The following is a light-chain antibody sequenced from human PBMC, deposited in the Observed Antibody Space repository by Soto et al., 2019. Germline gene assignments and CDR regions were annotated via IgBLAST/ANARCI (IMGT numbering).Light chain of an antibody. CDR2: EVS. J-gene: IGLJ1*01. CDR1: SSDVGGYNF. Sequence: QSVLTQPASVSGSPGQSITISCTGTSSDVGGYNFVSWYQQHPGRAPKLLSYEVSRRPSGVSNRFSGSKSGDTASLTISGLQAEDEADYYCYSYRGYYTRVFGTGPKVTVL. V-gene: IGLV2-14*01. CDR3: YSYRGYYTRV.